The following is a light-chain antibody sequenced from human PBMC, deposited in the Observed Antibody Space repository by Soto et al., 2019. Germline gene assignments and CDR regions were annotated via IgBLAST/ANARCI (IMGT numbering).Light chain of an antibody. Sequence: IQITQSPSPLSGSVGDRVTITCRASQTISSWLAWYQQKPGKAPKLLIYKASTLKSGVPSRFSGSGSGTEFTLTISSLQPDDVATYYCQHYNSYSEAFGQGTKVDI. CDR3: QHYNSYSEA. J-gene: IGKJ1*01. CDR2: KAS. CDR1: QTISSW. V-gene: IGKV1-5*03.